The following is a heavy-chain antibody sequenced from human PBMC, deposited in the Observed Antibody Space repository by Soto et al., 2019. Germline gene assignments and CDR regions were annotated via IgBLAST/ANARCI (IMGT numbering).Heavy chain of an antibody. CDR3: ATSVNSAMAFDY. Sequence: GASVKVSCTASGYTCTHYYIHWVRQAPGQGLEWMGIINPNGGITTYAQKFRAGFSMTRDTSTSTVYLEMSSLRSEDSAVYYCATSVNSAMAFDYWGQVPLVTVSS. CDR2: INPNGGIT. V-gene: IGHV1-46*01. CDR1: GYTCTHYY. J-gene: IGHJ4*02. D-gene: IGHD5-18*01.